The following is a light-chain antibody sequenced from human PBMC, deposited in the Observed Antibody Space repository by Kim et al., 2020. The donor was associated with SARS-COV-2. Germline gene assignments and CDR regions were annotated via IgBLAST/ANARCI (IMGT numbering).Light chain of an antibody. Sequence: SVSPEQTVSITCSGDKLGDKYACWYQQKPGQSPVLVIYQDSKRPSGIPERFSGSNSGNTATLTISGTQAMDEADYYCQAWDSSTYVFGTGTKVTVL. CDR2: QDS. CDR3: QAWDSSTYV. J-gene: IGLJ1*01. CDR1: KLGDKY. V-gene: IGLV3-1*01.